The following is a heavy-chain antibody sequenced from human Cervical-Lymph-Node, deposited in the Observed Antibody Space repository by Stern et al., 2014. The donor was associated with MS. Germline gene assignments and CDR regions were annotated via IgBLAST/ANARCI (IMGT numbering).Heavy chain of an antibody. CDR1: GYRFTNNW. V-gene: IGHV5-51*03. J-gene: IGHJ4*02. CDR2: IYPGGSET. D-gene: IGHD1-1*01. Sequence: VQLMQSGAEVRKPGESLRISCEVSGYRFTNNWIGWVRQVPGKGLEWMGIIYPGGSETRYSPSFQGQVTILVDKSNSLTYLQRSSLKASDTAIYYCARRGHGYMGIDYWGQGTLVTVSS. CDR3: ARRGHGYMGIDY.